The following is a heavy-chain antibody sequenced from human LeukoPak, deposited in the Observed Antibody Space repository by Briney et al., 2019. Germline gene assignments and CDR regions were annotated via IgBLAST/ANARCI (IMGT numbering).Heavy chain of an antibody. CDR1: GFTLSSYS. V-gene: IGHV3-21*01. J-gene: IGHJ3*02. CDR2: ISSSSSYI. Sequence: GGSLRLSCAASGFTLSSYSMNWVRQAPGKGLEWVSSISSSSSYIYYADSVKGRFTISRDNAKNSLYLQMNSLRAEDTAVYYCARDNDAGDAFDIWGQGTMVTVSS. CDR3: ARDNDAGDAFDI. D-gene: IGHD1-1*01.